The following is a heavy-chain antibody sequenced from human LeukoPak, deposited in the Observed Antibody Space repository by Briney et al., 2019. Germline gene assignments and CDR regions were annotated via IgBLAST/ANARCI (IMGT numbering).Heavy chain of an antibody. V-gene: IGHV4-59*01. CDR3: ARDFGSGGSCYSYFHY. CDR2: IYSSGGT. CDR1: GGSISGYY. D-gene: IGHD2-15*01. J-gene: IGHJ4*02. Sequence: SETLSLTCSVSGGSISGYYWSWIRQPPGKGLEWIGYIYSSGGTNYNPSLKSRVTISLDTSKNQFSLRLSSVTAADTAVYYCARDFGSGGSCYSYFHYWGQGTLVTVSS.